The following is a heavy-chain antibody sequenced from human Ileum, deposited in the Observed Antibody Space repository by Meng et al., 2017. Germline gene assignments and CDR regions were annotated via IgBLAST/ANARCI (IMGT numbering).Heavy chain of an antibody. D-gene: IGHD2-8*01. J-gene: IGHJ6*02. CDR2: ISSSSSYI. CDR3: ARCLTGVCFPHYAMAV. V-gene: IGHV3-21*01. Sequence: GGSPRLSCAASEFTFSDYSMVWVRQAPGKGLEWVSSISSSSSYIYYADSVKGRFTISRDNAKNSLYLQMNSLRAEDTAVYYCARCLTGVCFPHYAMAVWGQGTTVTGSS. CDR1: EFTFSDYS.